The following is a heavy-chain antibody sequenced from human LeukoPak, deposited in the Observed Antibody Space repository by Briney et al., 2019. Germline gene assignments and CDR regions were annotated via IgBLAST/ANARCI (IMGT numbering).Heavy chain of an antibody. CDR1: GGTFSSYA. Sequence: SVKVSCKASGGTFSSYAISWVRQAPGQGLEWMGGIVPIFGTANYAQKFQGRVTITTDESTSTAYMELSSLRSGDTAVYYCTRGGWNFYYFDYWGQGTLVTVSS. V-gene: IGHV1-69*05. J-gene: IGHJ4*02. CDR2: IVPIFGTA. CDR3: TRGGWNFYYFDY. D-gene: IGHD1-7*01.